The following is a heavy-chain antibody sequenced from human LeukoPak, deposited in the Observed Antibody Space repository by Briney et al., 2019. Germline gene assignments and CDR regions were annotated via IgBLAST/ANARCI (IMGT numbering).Heavy chain of an antibody. CDR3: AKDRIAGHDTFDV. D-gene: IGHD6-13*01. V-gene: IGHV3-66*02. Sequence: GGSLRLSCAASGFTVSTNYMSWVRQAPGKGLEWVSLINSGGSTYYADSVKGRFTISRDNSKNTVYLQMNSLRAEDTAVYYCAKDRIAGHDTFDVWGQGTVVTVSS. CDR1: GFTVSTNY. CDR2: INSGGST. J-gene: IGHJ3*01.